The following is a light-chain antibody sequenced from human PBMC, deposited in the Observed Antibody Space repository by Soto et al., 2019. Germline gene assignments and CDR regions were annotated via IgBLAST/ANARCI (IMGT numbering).Light chain of an antibody. V-gene: IGKV3-20*01. J-gene: IGKJ3*01. CDR2: GAS. CDR3: QQYGSSPGFT. CDR1: QSVSSSY. Sequence: EIVLTQSPGTLSLSPGERATLSCMASQSVSSSYLAWYQQKPGQAPRLLIYGASSRATGIPDRFSGSGSGTDFTLTISRLEPEDFAVYYCQQYGSSPGFTFGPGTKVDIK.